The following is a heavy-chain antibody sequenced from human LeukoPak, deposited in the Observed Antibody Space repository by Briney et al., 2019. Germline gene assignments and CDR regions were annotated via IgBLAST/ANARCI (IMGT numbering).Heavy chain of an antibody. CDR3: ARSERSGIYFDY. D-gene: IGHD6-13*01. CDR1: GGSFSAYY. CDR2: INHSGST. V-gene: IGHV4-34*01. Sequence: SETLSLTCADYGGSFSAYYWSWIRQPPGKGLEWIVEINHSGSTNYNPSLKSRVTISVDTSRNQFSLKVSSVTAADTAVYYCARSERSGIYFDYWGRGTLVTVSS. J-gene: IGHJ4*02.